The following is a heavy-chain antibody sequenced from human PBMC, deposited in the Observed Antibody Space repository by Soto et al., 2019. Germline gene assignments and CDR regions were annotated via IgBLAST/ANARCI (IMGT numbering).Heavy chain of an antibody. D-gene: IGHD6-19*01. J-gene: IGHJ4*02. CDR1: GFTFSSYS. CDR3: ARVFYSVAGTGGLDY. Sequence: EVQLVESGGGLVQPGGSLRLSCAASGFTFSSYSMNWVRQAPGKGLEWVSYISSSSSTIYYADSVKGRFTISRDNAKNSLYLQMNRLRDEDTAVYYGARVFYSVAGTGGLDYWGQGTLVTVSS. V-gene: IGHV3-48*02. CDR2: ISSSSSTI.